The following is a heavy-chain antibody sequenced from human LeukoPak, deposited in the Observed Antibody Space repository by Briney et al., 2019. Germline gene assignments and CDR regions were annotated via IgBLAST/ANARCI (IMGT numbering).Heavy chain of an antibody. CDR1: GYTFTGYY. V-gene: IGHV1-2*06. J-gene: IGHJ4*02. D-gene: IGHD4-17*01. CDR2: INPNSGGT. CDR3: ARAVTTVTNFDY. Sequence: ASVKVSFTASGYTFTGYYMHWVRQAPGQGLEWMGRINPNSGGTNYAQKFQGRVTMTRDTSISTAYMELSRLRSDHTAVYYCARAVTTVTNFDYWGQGTLVTVSS.